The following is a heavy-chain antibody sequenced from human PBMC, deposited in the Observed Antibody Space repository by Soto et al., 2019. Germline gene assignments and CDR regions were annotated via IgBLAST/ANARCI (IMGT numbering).Heavy chain of an antibody. Sequence: GGSLRLSCAASGFTFSSYAMSWVRQAPGKGLEWVSAISGSGGSTYYADSVKGRFTISRDNSKNTLYLQMNSLRAEDTAVYYCAKGHYCSSTSCYFDFDYWGQGTLVTVSS. V-gene: IGHV3-23*01. CDR2: ISGSGGST. J-gene: IGHJ4*02. CDR3: AKGHYCSSTSCYFDFDY. CDR1: GFTFSSYA. D-gene: IGHD2-2*01.